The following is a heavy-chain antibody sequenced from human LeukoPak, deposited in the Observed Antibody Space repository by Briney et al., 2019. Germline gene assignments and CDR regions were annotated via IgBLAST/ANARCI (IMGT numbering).Heavy chain of an antibody. CDR3: ARDPYGVGRFDY. V-gene: IGHV3-74*01. CDR2: INSGGSGT. D-gene: IGHD3-10*01. J-gene: IGHJ4*02. Sequence: GGSLRLSCAASGFAFSGNWMHWVRQTPGKGLVWVSRINSGGSGTSYAASVEGRFTISRDNAKNSLYLQMNSLRAEDTAVYYCARDPYGVGRFDYWGQGTLVTVSS. CDR1: GFAFSGNW.